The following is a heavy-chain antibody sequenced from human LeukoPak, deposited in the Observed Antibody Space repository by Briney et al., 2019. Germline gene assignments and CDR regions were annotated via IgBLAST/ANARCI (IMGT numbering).Heavy chain of an antibody. V-gene: IGHV3-30*18. J-gene: IGHJ4*02. Sequence: GGSLRLSCAASGFTFSSYGMPWVRQAPGKGLEWVAVISYDGSNKYYADSVKGRFTISRDNSKNTLYLQMNSLRAEDTAVYYCAKDRGQWLAYHYFDYWGQGTLVTVSS. CDR1: GFTFSSYG. CDR3: AKDRGQWLAYHYFDY. D-gene: IGHD6-19*01. CDR2: ISYDGSNK.